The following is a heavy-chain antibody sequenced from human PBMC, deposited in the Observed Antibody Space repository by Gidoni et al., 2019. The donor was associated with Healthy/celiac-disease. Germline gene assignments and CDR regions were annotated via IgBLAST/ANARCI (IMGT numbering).Heavy chain of an antibody. D-gene: IGHD2-15*01. V-gene: IGHV1-46*01. Sequence: QVQLVLSGAVVKKPGATVKVSCKASGYTLPSYYMHRVRQAPGQGLEWMGIINPSGGSTSYAQKFQDRVTMTRDTSTSTVYMELSSLRSEDTAVYYCASYADCSGGSCYQDDYWGQGTLVTVSS. CDR1: GYTLPSYY. CDR2: INPSGGST. CDR3: ASYADCSGGSCYQDDY. J-gene: IGHJ4*02.